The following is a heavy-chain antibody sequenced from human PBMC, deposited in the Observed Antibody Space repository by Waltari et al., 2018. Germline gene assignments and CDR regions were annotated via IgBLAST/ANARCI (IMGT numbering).Heavy chain of an antibody. D-gene: IGHD2-15*01. Sequence: QVQLQESGPGLVKPSGTLSLTCAVSGGSTSSSNWWSWVGQPPGKGLEWVGEIYHSGSTNYNPTLKSRVTISVDKSKNQFSLKLSSVTAADTAVYYCARVGCSGGSCDPPRGYYYYGMDVWGQGTTVTVSS. CDR3: ARVGCSGGSCDPPRGYYYYGMDV. J-gene: IGHJ6*02. V-gene: IGHV4-4*02. CDR2: IYHSGST. CDR1: GGSTSSSNW.